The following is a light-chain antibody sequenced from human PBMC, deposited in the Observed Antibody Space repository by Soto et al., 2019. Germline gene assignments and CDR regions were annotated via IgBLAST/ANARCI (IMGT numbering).Light chain of an antibody. V-gene: IGKV3-15*01. J-gene: IGKJ1*01. CDR1: QGVTTN. CDR3: LQYHNLWA. CDR2: DVS. Sequence: ERVMTQSPATLFVSPGDRAILSCRAGQGVTTNFAWYQQKSGQSPRLLIYDVSHRATGVPARFSGSGSGTEFTLTISSLQSEDFTVYSCLQYHNLWAFGQGTKVAIK.